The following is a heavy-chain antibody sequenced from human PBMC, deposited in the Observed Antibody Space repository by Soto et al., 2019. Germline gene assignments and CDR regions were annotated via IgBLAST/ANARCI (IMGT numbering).Heavy chain of an antibody. V-gene: IGHV3-23*01. J-gene: IGHJ2*01. CDR1: GFTFTTYC. CDR3: AKDGRDYGGSGHGYFDL. D-gene: IGHD4-17*01. CDR2: ISGSGGRT. Sequence: EVQVLESGGGLVQPGGSLRLSCAASGFTFTTYCMAWVRQAPGKGLEWVTAISGSGGRTDYADSVKGRFTISRDNSMNTLYLQMNSLRAEDTAVYYGAKDGRDYGGSGHGYFDLWGRGTLVTVSA.